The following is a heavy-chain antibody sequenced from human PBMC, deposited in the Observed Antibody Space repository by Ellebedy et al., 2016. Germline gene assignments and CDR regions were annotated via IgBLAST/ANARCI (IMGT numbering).Heavy chain of an antibody. J-gene: IGHJ5*02. CDR1: GGSISSGGYY. CDR3: ARGGYCSSTSCRLNWFDP. D-gene: IGHD2-2*01. Sequence: SETLSLXXTVSGGSISSGGYYWSWIRQHPGKGLEWIGYIYYSGNTYYNPSLKSRVTISVDTSKNQFSLKLSSVTAADTAVYYCARGGYCSSTSCRLNWFDPWGQGTLVTVSA. CDR2: IYYSGNT. V-gene: IGHV4-31*03.